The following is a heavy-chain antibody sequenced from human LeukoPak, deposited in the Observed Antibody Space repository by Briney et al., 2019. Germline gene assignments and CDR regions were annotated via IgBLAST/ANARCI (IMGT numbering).Heavy chain of an antibody. CDR3: ASYSSGWYGFRGDYDYYGMDV. D-gene: IGHD6-19*01. Sequence: PGGSLRLSCAASGFTVSSNYMSWVRQAPGKGLEWVSVIYSGGRTYYADSVKGRFTISRDNSKNTLYLQMNSLRAEDTAVYYCASYSSGWYGFRGDYDYYGMDVWGQGTTVTVSS. J-gene: IGHJ6*02. CDR1: GFTVSSNY. CDR2: IYSGGRT. V-gene: IGHV3-66*01.